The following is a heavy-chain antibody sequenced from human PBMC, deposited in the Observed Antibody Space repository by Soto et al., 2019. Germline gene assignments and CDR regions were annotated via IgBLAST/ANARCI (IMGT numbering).Heavy chain of an antibody. J-gene: IGHJ4*02. CDR2: ISAYNGNT. V-gene: IGHV1-18*01. D-gene: IGHD3-10*01. CDR1: GYTFTSYG. Sequence: ASVKVSCKASGYTFTSYGISWVRQAPGQGLEWMGWISAYNGNTNYAQKLQGRVTMTTDTSTSTAYMELRSLRSDDTAVYYCARAEITMVRGVAHYFDYWGQGTLVTVSS. CDR3: ARAEITMVRGVAHYFDY.